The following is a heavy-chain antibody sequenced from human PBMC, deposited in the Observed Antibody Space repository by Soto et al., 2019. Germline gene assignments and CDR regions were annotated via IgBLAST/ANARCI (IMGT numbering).Heavy chain of an antibody. CDR3: VSYDFWSGYSDY. D-gene: IGHD3-3*01. CDR1: GFTVSSNY. Sequence: EVQLVESGGGLVQPGGSLRLSCAVSGFTVSSNYMSWVRQAPGKGLEWVSIFYTGGSTYYSDSVKGRFTISRDNSKNTLYLQMNSLREEVTAVYYCVSYDFWSGYSDYWGQGPGSPSPQ. CDR2: FYTGGST. V-gene: IGHV3-66*01. J-gene: IGHJ4*02.